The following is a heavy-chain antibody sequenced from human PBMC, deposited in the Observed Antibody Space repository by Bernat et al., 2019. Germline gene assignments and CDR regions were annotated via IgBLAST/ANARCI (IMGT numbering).Heavy chain of an antibody. CDR2: ISGDASFT. Sequence: EVQLLESGGGLVQPAGSLRLSCAASGFTFSGHALSWVRQAPEKGLEWVSGISGDASFTYYTDSVNGRFTISRDNSKNMLYLQMNSLRAEDTAVYYCAKGMYYYDSSGYYLPLYYYYGMDVWGQGTTVTVSS. D-gene: IGHD3-22*01. CDR3: AKGMYYYDSSGYYLPLYYYYGMDV. J-gene: IGHJ6*02. V-gene: IGHV3-23*01. CDR1: GFTFSGHA.